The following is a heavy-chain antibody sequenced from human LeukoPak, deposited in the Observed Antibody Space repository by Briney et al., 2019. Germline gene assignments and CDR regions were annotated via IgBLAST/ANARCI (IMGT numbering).Heavy chain of an antibody. CDR2: IDHSGST. CDR1: GGSIISYY. Sequence: SETLSLTCTVSGGSIISYYWTWIRQPPGKGLEWIGYIDHSGSTNYNPSLKSRVSISSDTSKNQFSLELSSVTAADTAVYYCARLKATVSIHAYFDSWGQGTLVTVSS. J-gene: IGHJ4*02. D-gene: IGHD4-17*01. V-gene: IGHV4-59*01. CDR3: ARLKATVSIHAYFDS.